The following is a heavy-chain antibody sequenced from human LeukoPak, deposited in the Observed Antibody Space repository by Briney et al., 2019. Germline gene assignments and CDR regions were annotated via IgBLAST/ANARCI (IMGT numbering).Heavy chain of an antibody. J-gene: IGHJ4*02. CDR2: IYYSGST. CDR3: ARAWFGESAYTFDY. V-gene: IGHV4-59*01. Sequence: PSETLSLTCTVSGGSISSYYWSWIRQPPGKGLEWIGYIYYSGSTNYNPSLKSRVTISVDTSRNQFSLNLSSVTAADTAVYYRARAWFGESAYTFDYWGQGTLVTVSS. CDR1: GGSISSYY. D-gene: IGHD3-10*01.